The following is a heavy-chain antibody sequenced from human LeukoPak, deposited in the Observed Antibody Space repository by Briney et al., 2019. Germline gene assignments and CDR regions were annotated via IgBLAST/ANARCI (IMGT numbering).Heavy chain of an antibody. V-gene: IGHV1-18*01. D-gene: IGHD3-3*01. J-gene: IGHJ6*02. CDR1: GYTFTSSG. CDR2: ISAYNGDM. Sequence: ASVKVSCKASGYTFTSSGISWVRQAPGQGPEWMGWISAYNGDMNYAPRLQGRVPVTTDTSRSTAYMELRSLRSDGTAVYYCVRDYDYTMDVWGQGTTVTVSS. CDR3: VRDYDYTMDV.